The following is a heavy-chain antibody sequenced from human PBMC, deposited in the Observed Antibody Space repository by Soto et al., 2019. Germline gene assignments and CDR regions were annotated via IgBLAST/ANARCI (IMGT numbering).Heavy chain of an antibody. V-gene: IGHV4-59*01. J-gene: IGHJ6*03. Sequence: SETLSLTCTVSGGSISSYYWSWIRQPPGKGLEWIGYIYYSGSTNYNPSLKSRVTISVDTSKNQFSLKLSSVTAADTAVYYCARGPDIGVVPAAISYYSMDVWGTGTTVTLSS. CDR1: GGSISSYY. CDR3: ARGPDIGVVPAAISYYSMDV. D-gene: IGHD2-2*02. CDR2: IYYSGST.